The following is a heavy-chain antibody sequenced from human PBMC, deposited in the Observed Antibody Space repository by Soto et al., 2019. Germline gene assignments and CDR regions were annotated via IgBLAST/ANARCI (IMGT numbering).Heavy chain of an antibody. J-gene: IGHJ6*03. Sequence: ASVKVSCKASGYAFTSYAMHWVRQAPGQRLEWMGWINAGNGNTNYAQKLQGRVTMTTDTSTSTAYMELRSLRSDDTAVYYCARGGLRIEVMDVWGKGTTVTVSS. V-gene: IGHV1-3*01. CDR3: ARGGLRIEVMDV. D-gene: IGHD2-15*01. CDR2: INAGNGNT. CDR1: GYAFTSYA.